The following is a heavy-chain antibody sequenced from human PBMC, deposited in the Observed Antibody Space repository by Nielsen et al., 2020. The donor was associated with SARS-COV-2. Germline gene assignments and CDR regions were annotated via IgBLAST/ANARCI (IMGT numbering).Heavy chain of an antibody. J-gene: IGHJ6*02. Sequence: WIRQPPGKGLEWVSGINWNGGSTGYADSVKGRFTISRHNSKNTLYLQMNSLRAEDTAVYYCARDRSPRIWFGELSSSPHYYGMDVWGQGTTVTVSS. CDR3: ARDRSPRIWFGELSSSPHYYGMDV. V-gene: IGHV3-20*03. CDR2: INWNGGST. D-gene: IGHD3-10*01.